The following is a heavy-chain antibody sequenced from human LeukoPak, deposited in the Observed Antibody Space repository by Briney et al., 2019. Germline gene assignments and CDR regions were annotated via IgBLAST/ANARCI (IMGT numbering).Heavy chain of an antibody. V-gene: IGHV3-74*01. CDR3: ARSWGYCSSTSCEREYGMDV. CDR1: GFTFDDYA. Sequence: GGSLRLSCAASGFTFDDYAMHWVRQAPGKGLVWVSRINSDGSSTSYADSVKGRFTISRDNAKNTLYLQMNSLRAEDTAVYYCARSWGYCSSTSCEREYGMDVWGQGTTVTVSS. D-gene: IGHD2-2*01. CDR2: INSDGSST. J-gene: IGHJ6*02.